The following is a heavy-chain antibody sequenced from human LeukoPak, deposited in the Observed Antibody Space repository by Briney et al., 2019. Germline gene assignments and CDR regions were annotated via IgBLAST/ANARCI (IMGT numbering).Heavy chain of an antibody. CDR3: AREYYDFWSGYSLSSDYYYYYMDV. V-gene: IGHV4-34*01. Sequence: SETLSLTCAVYGGSFSGYYWSWIRQPPGKGLEWIGEINHSGSTNYNPSLKSRVTISVDTPKNQFSLKLSSVTAADTAVYYCAREYYDFWSGYSLSSDYYYYYMDVWGKGTTVTVSS. CDR2: INHSGST. J-gene: IGHJ6*03. CDR1: GGSFSGYY. D-gene: IGHD3-3*01.